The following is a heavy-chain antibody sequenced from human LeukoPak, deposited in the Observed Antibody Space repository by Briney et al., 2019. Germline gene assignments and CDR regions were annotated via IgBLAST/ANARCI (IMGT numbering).Heavy chain of an antibody. Sequence: AETLSLTCTVSGGSISSYYWSWIRQPAGKGLEWIGRIYTSGSTNYNPSLKSRVTMSVDTSKDQFSLKLGSVTAADTAVYYWARGPDSSDYYYYLDYWRQGTVVSVSS. CDR3: ARGPDSSDYYYYLDY. V-gene: IGHV4-4*07. CDR1: GGSISSYY. D-gene: IGHD3-22*01. CDR2: IYTSGST. J-gene: IGHJ4*02.